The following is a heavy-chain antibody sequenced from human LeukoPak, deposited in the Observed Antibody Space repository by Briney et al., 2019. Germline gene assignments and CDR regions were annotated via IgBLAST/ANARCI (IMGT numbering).Heavy chain of an antibody. CDR1: GFTVSSNS. CDR3: ARDIGRVGYFDY. D-gene: IGHD2-2*01. Sequence: GGSLRLSCTVSGFTVSSNSMSWVRQAPGKGLEWVSFIYSDNTHYSDSVKGRFTISRDNSKNTLYLQMNSLRAEDTAVYYCARDIGRVGYFDYWGQGTLVTVSS. J-gene: IGHJ4*02. CDR2: IYSDNT. V-gene: IGHV3-53*01.